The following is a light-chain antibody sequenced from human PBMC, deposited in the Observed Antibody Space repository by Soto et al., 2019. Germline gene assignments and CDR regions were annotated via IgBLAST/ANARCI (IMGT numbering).Light chain of an antibody. CDR2: EGS. V-gene: IGLV2-23*03. CDR1: SSDVGSYNL. CDR3: CSYAGSSTFVE. J-gene: IGLJ3*02. Sequence: QSVLTQPASVSGSPGQSITISCTGTSSDVGSYNLVSWYQQHPGKAPKLMIYEGSKRPSGVSNRFSGSKSGNTASLTISGLQAGDEANYYCCSYAGSSTFVEFGGGTKVTVL.